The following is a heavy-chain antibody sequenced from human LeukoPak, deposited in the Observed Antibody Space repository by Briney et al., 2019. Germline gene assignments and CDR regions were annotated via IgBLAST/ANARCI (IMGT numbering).Heavy chain of an antibody. CDR1: GFTFSSYW. CDR2: INSDGSST. Sequence: GGSLRLSCAASGFTFSSYWMHWVRQAPGKGLVWVSRINSDGSSTSYADSVKGRFTISRDNAKNTLYLQMDSLRAEDTAVYYCARADYYDILTGYYPPFDYWGQGTLVTVSS. V-gene: IGHV3-74*01. D-gene: IGHD3-9*01. J-gene: IGHJ4*02. CDR3: ARADYYDILTGYYPPFDY.